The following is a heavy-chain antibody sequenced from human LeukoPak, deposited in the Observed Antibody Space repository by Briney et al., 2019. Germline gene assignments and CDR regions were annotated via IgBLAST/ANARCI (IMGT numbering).Heavy chain of an antibody. V-gene: IGHV3-15*01. CDR3: TTDFFHSSGYYYVLDY. CDR1: GFTFSNAW. Sequence: GGSLRLSCAASGFTFSNAWMSWVRQAPGKGLVWVGRIKSKTDGGTTDYAAPVKGRFTISRDDSKNTLYLQMNSLKTEDTAVYYCTTDFFHSSGYYYVLDYWGQGTLVTVSS. J-gene: IGHJ4*02. CDR2: IKSKTDGGTT. D-gene: IGHD3-22*01.